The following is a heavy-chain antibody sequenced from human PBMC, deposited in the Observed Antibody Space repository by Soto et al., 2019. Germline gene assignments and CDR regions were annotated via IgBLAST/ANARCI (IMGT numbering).Heavy chain of an antibody. D-gene: IGHD3-22*01. CDR2: IRSGSFYI. CDR3: ARNDSVSRPFYDSYMDV. J-gene: IGHJ6*03. V-gene: IGHV3-21*01. CDR1: GFTVRTYA. Sequence: WGSLRLSCAASGFTVRTYAMNWVRQAPGKGLEWVSSIRSGSFYIYYADSLKGRFTISRDNAKNSLYLQMNSLRAEDTAVYYCARNDSVSRPFYDSYMDVWGQGTTVTVSS.